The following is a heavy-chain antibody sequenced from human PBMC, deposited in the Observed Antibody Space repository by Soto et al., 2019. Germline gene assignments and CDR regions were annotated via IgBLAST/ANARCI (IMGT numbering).Heavy chain of an antibody. D-gene: IGHD3-10*01. V-gene: IGHV4-31*03. CDR1: GGSISSGGYY. J-gene: IGHJ5*02. Sequence: SETLSLTCTVSGGSISSGGYYWSWIRQHPGKGLEWIGYIYYSGSTYYNPSLKSRVTISVDTSKNQFSLKLSSVTAADTAVYYCARSRIWFGELLFDHWFDPWGQGTLVTVSS. CDR2: IYYSGST. CDR3: ARSRIWFGELLFDHWFDP.